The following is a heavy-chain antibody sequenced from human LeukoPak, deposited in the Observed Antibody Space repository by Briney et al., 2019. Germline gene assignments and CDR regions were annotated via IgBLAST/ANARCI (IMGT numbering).Heavy chain of an antibody. Sequence: GESLKISCKGSGYSFTSYWISWVRQMPGKGLEWMGRIDPSDSYTNYSPSFQGHVTISADKSISTAYLQWSSLKASDTAMYYCARLPGYSNSWYLEDYWGQGTLVTVSS. CDR1: GYSFTSYW. CDR2: IDPSDSYT. D-gene: IGHD6-13*01. V-gene: IGHV5-10-1*01. CDR3: ARLPGYSNSWYLEDY. J-gene: IGHJ4*02.